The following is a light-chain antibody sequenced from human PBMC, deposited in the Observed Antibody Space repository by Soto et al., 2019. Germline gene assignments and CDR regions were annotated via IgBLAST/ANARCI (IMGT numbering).Light chain of an antibody. V-gene: IGLV2-14*01. Sequence: QSALTQPASVSGSPGQSITISCTGTSSDVGGYNYVSWYQQHPGKAPKLMIYDVSNRPSGVSNRFSGSKSGNTASLTISGLQAEDEADYYCSSYTSSSTLHVFGTGTKVTVI. CDR1: SSDVGGYNY. CDR3: SSYTSSSTLHV. CDR2: DVS. J-gene: IGLJ1*01.